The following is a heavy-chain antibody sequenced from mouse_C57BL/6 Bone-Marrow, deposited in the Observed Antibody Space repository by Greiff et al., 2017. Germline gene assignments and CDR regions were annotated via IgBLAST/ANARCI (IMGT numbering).Heavy chain of an antibody. Sequence: QVQLQQPGAELVRPGSSVKLSCKASGYTFTSYWMHWVKQRPIQGLEWIGNIDPSDSETPYNQKFKDKATLTVDKSSSTAYMQLSSLTSEDSAVYYCARSGLYYGNLYYFDYWGQGTTLTVSS. D-gene: IGHD2-1*01. CDR3: ARSGLYYGNLYYFDY. CDR1: GYTFTSYW. J-gene: IGHJ2*01. CDR2: IDPSDSET. V-gene: IGHV1-52*01.